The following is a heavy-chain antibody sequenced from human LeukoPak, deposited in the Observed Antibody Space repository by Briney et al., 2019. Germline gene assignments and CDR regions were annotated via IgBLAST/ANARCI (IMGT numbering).Heavy chain of an antibody. V-gene: IGHV3-23*01. CDR2: ISGSGGST. CDR3: AKASPTSIAVAGIGAFDI. J-gene: IGHJ3*02. Sequence: PGGSLRLSCAASGFTFSSYAMSWVRQAPGKGLEWVSAISGSGGSTYYADSVKGRFTISRDNSKNTLYLQMNSLRAEDTAVYCCAKASPTSIAVAGIGAFDIWGQGTMVTVSS. CDR1: GFTFSSYA. D-gene: IGHD6-19*01.